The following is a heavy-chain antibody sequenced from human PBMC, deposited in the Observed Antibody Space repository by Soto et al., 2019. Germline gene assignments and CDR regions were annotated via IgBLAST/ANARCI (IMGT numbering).Heavy chain of an antibody. Sequence: VASVKVSCKASGGTFSSYTMRWVRQAPGQGLEWMGRIIPILGIANYAQKFQGRVTITADKSTSTAYMELSSLRSEDTAVYYCARGPGGLRAESFDYWGQGTLVTVSS. V-gene: IGHV1-69*02. J-gene: IGHJ4*02. CDR3: ARGPGGLRAESFDY. D-gene: IGHD5-12*01. CDR1: GGTFSSYT. CDR2: IIPILGIA.